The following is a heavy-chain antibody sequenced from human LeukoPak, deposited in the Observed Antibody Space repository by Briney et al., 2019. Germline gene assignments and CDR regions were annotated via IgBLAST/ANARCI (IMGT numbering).Heavy chain of an antibody. D-gene: IGHD6-19*01. Sequence: SETLSLTCTVSGGSISSYYWSWIRQPPGKGLERIGYIYYSGSTNYNPSLKSRVTISVDTSKNQFSLKLSSVTAADTAVYYCARQRSSGLRVEDYWGQGTLVTVSS. CDR1: GGSISSYY. J-gene: IGHJ4*02. CDR2: IYYSGST. V-gene: IGHV4-59*08. CDR3: ARQRSSGLRVEDY.